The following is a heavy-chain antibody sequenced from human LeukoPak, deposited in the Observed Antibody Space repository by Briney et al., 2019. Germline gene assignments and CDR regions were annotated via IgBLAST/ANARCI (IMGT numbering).Heavy chain of an antibody. J-gene: IGHJ4*02. CDR2: ISGSGGST. Sequence: GGSLRLSCAASGFTFSSYAMSWVSQAPGKGLEWVSAISGSGGSTYYADSVKGRFTISRDNSKNTLYLQMNSLRAEDTAVYYCAKAGSGWYGYFDYWGQGTLVTVSS. CDR3: AKAGSGWYGYFDY. CDR1: GFTFSSYA. V-gene: IGHV3-23*01. D-gene: IGHD6-19*01.